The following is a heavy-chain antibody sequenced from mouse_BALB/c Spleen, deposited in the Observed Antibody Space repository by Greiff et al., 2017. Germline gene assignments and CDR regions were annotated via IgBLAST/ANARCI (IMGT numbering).Heavy chain of an antibody. CDR3: ARDPIYYGYDGYAMDY. CDR1: GFTFSSYA. CDR2: ISSGGST. J-gene: IGHJ4*01. Sequence: EVMLVESGGGLVKPGGSLKLSCAASGFTFSSYAMSWVRQTPEKRLEWVASISSGGSTYYPDSVKGRFTISRDNARNILYLQMSSLRSEDTAMYYCARDPIYYGYDGYAMDYWGQGTSVTVSS. V-gene: IGHV5-6-5*01. D-gene: IGHD2-2*01.